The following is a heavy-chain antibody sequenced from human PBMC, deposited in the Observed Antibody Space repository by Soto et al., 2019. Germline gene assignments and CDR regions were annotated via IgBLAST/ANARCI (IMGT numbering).Heavy chain of an antibody. CDR1: GFTFSDYY. Sequence: GGSLRLSCAASGFTFSDYYMSWIRQAPGKGLEWVSYISSSGSTIYYADSVKGRFTISRDNAKNSLYLQMNSPRAEDTAVYYCARSHLYYDSSGYPDYWGQGTLVTVSS. CDR3: ARSHLYYDSSGYPDY. CDR2: ISSSGSTI. J-gene: IGHJ4*02. D-gene: IGHD3-22*01. V-gene: IGHV3-11*01.